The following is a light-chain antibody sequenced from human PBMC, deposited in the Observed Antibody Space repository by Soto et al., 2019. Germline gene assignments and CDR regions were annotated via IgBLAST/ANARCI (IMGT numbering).Light chain of an antibody. CDR3: QQYGSSPYT. V-gene: IGKV3-20*01. Sequence: EIVLTQSPGTLSLSPGERATLSCRASQSVSSSYLAWYQQKPGQAPRLLIYGASSRATGIPDRFSGSGSGIDFTLTIDRLEPEDFAVYYCQQYGSSPYTFGQGTKLEIK. CDR1: QSVSSSY. J-gene: IGKJ2*01. CDR2: GAS.